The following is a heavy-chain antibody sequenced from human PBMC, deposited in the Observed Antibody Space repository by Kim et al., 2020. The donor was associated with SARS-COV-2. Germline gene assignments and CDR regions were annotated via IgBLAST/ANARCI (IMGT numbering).Heavy chain of an antibody. CDR1: GGSLSSSISY. CDR2: LSYSGRT. D-gene: IGHD1-1*01. CDR3: AAFYAYNYFDP. V-gene: IGHV4-39*02. Sequence: SETLSLTCSVSGGSLSSSISYWVWIRQPPGKGLEWIGSLSYSGRTYYNASLESRVTISVDTSKNRFSLNLTSVTATDTAVYYWAAFYAYNYFDPWGQGTLVTVSS. J-gene: IGHJ5*02.